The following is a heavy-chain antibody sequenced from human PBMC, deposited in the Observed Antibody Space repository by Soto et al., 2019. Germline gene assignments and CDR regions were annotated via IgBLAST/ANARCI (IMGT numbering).Heavy chain of an antibody. Sequence: SQTLSLTCAISGYSVSSNGAAWHLIRQSPSRGLEWLGKTYYRSQWYSDYAVSVKSRITINPDTSKNQFSLQMNSVTPEDTATYYCARGVSSWYFDYWGQGTLVTVSS. D-gene: IGHD2-15*01. CDR3: ARGVSSWYFDY. V-gene: IGHV6-1*01. CDR2: TYYRSQWYS. J-gene: IGHJ4*02. CDR1: GYSVSSNGAA.